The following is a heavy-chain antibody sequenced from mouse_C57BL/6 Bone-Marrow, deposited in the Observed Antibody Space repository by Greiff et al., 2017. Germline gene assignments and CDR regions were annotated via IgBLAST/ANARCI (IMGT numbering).Heavy chain of an antibody. V-gene: IGHV1-69*01. Sequence: QVQLQQSGAELVMPGASVKLSCKASGYTFTSYWMHWVKQRPGQGLEWIGEIDPSDSYTNYNQKFKGKSTLTVDKSSSTAYMQLSSLTSEDSAVYYCAREGTTLDYWGQGTTLTVSS. J-gene: IGHJ2*01. CDR1: GYTFTSYW. CDR3: AREGTTLDY. CDR2: IDPSDSYT. D-gene: IGHD1-1*01.